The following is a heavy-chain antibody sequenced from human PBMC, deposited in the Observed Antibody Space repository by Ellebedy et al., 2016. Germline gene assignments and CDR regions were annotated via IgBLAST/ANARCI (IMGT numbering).Heavy chain of an antibody. J-gene: IGHJ6*02. CDR1: GYTFTDHD. D-gene: IGHD2-21*02. Sequence: ASVKVSXXASGYTFTDHDINWVRQATGQGLEWMGWMTPNSGQTGYAQKFQSRVTMTSDTSISTAYMELSSLRSEDTAVYYCARRGLRFVSYFALDVWGQGTTVTVSS. CDR2: MTPNSGQT. CDR3: ARRGLRFVSYFALDV. V-gene: IGHV1-8*01.